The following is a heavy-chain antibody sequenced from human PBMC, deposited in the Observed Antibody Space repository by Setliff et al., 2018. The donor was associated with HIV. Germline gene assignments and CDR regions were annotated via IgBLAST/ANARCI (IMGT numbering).Heavy chain of an antibody. Sequence: GASVKVSCKASGYTFTGYYMHWVRQAPGQGLEWMGRINPNSGGTKYAQKFQCRVTMTRDTSISTAYMELSRLRSDDTAVYYCARGTRVGANDAFEIWGQGAMVTVSS. CDR2: INPNSGGT. D-gene: IGHD1-26*01. CDR3: ARGTRVGANDAFEI. V-gene: IGHV1-2*06. CDR1: GYTFTGYY. J-gene: IGHJ3*02.